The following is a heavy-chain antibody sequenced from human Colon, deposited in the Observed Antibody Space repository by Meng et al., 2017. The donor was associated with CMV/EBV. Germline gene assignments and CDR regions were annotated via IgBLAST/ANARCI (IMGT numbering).Heavy chain of an antibody. CDR1: GLTVSPNY. Sequence: AISGLTVSPNYMSWVRQGPGKGLEWVAAIYNSGSTYAADSVKGRFTISRDSSKTSLFLQMNRLRVEDTAVYYCATGYYVVGSYSDHWGQGTLVTVSS. J-gene: IGHJ5*02. CDR2: IYNSGST. V-gene: IGHV3-53*01. CDR3: ATGYYVVGSYSDH. D-gene: IGHD3-10*01.